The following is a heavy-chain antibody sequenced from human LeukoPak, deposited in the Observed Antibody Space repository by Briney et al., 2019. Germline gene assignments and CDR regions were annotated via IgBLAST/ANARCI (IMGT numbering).Heavy chain of an antibody. CDR3: ARSSRYDIWTGYPY. CDR1: GYSFTGYY. V-gene: IGHV1-2*02. CDR2: INPNSGGT. J-gene: IGHJ4*02. Sequence: ASVKVSCKASGYSFTGYYMHWVRQAPGQGLEWMGWINPNSGGTNYAQKFQGRVTMTRDTSISTAYMELSRLRSDDTAVYYCARSSRYDIWTGYPYWGQGTLVTVSP. D-gene: IGHD3-9*01.